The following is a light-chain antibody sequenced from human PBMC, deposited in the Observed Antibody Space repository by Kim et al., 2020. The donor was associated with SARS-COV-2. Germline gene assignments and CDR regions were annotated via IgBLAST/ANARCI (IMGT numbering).Light chain of an antibody. CDR2: GDK. J-gene: IGLJ2*01. CDR1: SLRGYY. Sequence: SSELTQDPAVSVALGQTVTITCRGDSLRGYYASWFQQKSGQAPILVFYGDKNRPSGIPHRFSGSGSGNTASLTITGAQAEDEADYYCNTRDSSGDHLRFG. V-gene: IGLV3-19*01. CDR3: NTRDSSGDHLR.